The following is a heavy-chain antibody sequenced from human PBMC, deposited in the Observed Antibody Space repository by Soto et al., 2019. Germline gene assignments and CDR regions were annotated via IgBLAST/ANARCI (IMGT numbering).Heavy chain of an antibody. V-gene: IGHV4-30-2*01. CDR2: TYHSGNP. CDR1: GDTISTGGYS. CDR3: AKNWNWGSLVH. D-gene: IGHD7-27*01. Sequence: SSETLSLTCGVSGDTISTGGYSWAWIRQPPGKALEWIGHTYHSGNPYYNPSLKSRVIISVDRSKNQFSLKLSSVTAADTAVYYCAKNWNWGSLVHWGQGTLVTVS. J-gene: IGHJ4*02.